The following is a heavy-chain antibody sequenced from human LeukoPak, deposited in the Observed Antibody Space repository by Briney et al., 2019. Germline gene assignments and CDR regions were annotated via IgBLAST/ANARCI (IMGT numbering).Heavy chain of an antibody. CDR3: ARRPMIRGSFDP. CDR2: IYHSGST. J-gene: IGHJ5*02. D-gene: IGHD6-25*01. Sequence: SETLSLTCAVSGYSVSSGYYWGWIRQPPGKGLEWIGSIYHSGSTYFNPSLKSRVTIPVDTSKNQFSLKLSSVTAADTAVYYCARRPMIRGSFDPWGQGTLVTVSS. CDR1: GYSVSSGYY. V-gene: IGHV4-38-2*01.